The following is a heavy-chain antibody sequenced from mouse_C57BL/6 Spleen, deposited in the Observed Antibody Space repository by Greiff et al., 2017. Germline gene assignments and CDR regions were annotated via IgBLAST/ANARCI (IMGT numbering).Heavy chain of an antibody. J-gene: IGHJ2*01. Sequence: EVQLEESGGGLVKPGGSLKLSCAASGFTFSSYTMSWVRQTPGKRLEWVGTISGGAGNTYYPDSVKGRFTISRDNAKNTPYMQMSSLRSEAAALYYCARRNCGSSKDFDYWGQGTTLTVSS. CDR2: ISGGAGNT. V-gene: IGHV5-9*01. CDR3: ARRNCGSSKDFDY. CDR1: GFTFSSYT. D-gene: IGHD1-1*01.